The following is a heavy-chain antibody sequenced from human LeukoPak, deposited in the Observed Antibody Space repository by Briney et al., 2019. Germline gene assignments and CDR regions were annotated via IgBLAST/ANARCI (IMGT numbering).Heavy chain of an antibody. CDR1: GGSISSGSYY. CDR3: AREGFFRGYGEDY. CDR2: IYTSGST. D-gene: IGHD3-10*01. J-gene: IGHJ4*02. Sequence: PSQTLSLTCTVSGGSISSGSYYWSWIRQPAGRGLEWIGRIYTSGSTNYNPSLKSRVTISVDTSKNQFSLKLSSVTAADTAVYYCAREGFFRGYGEDYWGQGTLVTVSS. V-gene: IGHV4-61*02.